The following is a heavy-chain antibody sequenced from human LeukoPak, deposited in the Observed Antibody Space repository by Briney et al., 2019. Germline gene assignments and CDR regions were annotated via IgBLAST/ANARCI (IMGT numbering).Heavy chain of an antibody. CDR1: GGSISSGGYS. CDR2: IYYSGST. CDR3: ARRTPFEDI. Sequence: SETLSLTCAVSGGSISSGGYSWSWIRQPPGKGLEWIGSIYYSGSTYYNPSLKSRVTISVDTSKNQFSLKLSSVTAADTAVYYCARRTPFEDIWGQGTMVTVSS. D-gene: IGHD3-9*01. J-gene: IGHJ3*02. V-gene: IGHV4-39*01.